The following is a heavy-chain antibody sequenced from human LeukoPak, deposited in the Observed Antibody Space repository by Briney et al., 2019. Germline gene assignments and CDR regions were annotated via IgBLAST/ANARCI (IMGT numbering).Heavy chain of an antibody. CDR1: GGTFSSYA. D-gene: IGHD4-17*01. V-gene: IGHV1-69*05. CDR3: ARADYGEYGFFDI. Sequence: SVKVSCKASGGTFSSYAISWVRQAPGQGLEWMGGIIPIFGTANYAQKFQGRVTITTDESTSTAYMELSSLRSEDTAVYYCARADYGEYGFFDIWGQGTMVTVSS. CDR2: IIPIFGTA. J-gene: IGHJ3*02.